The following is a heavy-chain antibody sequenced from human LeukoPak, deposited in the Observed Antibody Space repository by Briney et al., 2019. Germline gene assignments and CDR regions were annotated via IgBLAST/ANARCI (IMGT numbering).Heavy chain of an antibody. CDR2: INPNSGGT. D-gene: IGHD3-16*01. CDR3: ATIPWGSYNFDY. CDR1: GYTFTGYY. V-gene: IGHV1-2*02. J-gene: IGHJ4*02. Sequence: GASVKVSCKASGYTFTGYYMHWVRLAPGQGLEWMGWINPNSGGTNYAQKFQGRVTMTRDTSISTAYMELSRLRSDDTAVYYCATIPWGSYNFDYWGQGTLVTVSS.